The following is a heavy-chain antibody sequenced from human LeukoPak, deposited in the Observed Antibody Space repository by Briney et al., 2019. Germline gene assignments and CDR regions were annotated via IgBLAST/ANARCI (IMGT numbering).Heavy chain of an antibody. Sequence: GGSLRLSCAASGFTFSSYNMNWVRQAPGKGLEWVSYISSSSSNIYYADSVKGRFTISRDNTKNSLYLQMNSLRAEDTAVYYCARDRPGDDDFWSGYYTNYLDPWGQGTLVTVSS. CDR3: ARDRPGDDDFWSGYYTNYLDP. D-gene: IGHD3-3*01. CDR2: ISSSSSNI. V-gene: IGHV3-48*01. J-gene: IGHJ5*02. CDR1: GFTFSSYN.